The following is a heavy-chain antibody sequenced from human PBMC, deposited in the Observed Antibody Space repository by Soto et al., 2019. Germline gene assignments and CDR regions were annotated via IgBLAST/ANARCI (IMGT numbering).Heavy chain of an antibody. CDR3: ARGAVGNTIFGVVIRCMDV. D-gene: IGHD3-3*01. J-gene: IGHJ6*02. V-gene: IGHV3-13*01. CDR2: IGTAGDT. CDR1: GFTFSSYD. Sequence: GGPLRLSCAASGFTFSSYDMHWVRQATGKGLEWVSAIGTAGDTYYPGSVKGRFTISRENAKNSLYLQMNSLRAGDTAVYYCARGAVGNTIFGVVIRCMDVWGQGTTVTVSS.